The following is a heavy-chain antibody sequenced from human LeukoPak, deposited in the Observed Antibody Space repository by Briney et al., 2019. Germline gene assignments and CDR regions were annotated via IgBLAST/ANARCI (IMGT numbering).Heavy chain of an antibody. J-gene: IGHJ3*02. V-gene: IGHV3-30*18. Sequence: PGRSLRLSCAAPGFTFSSYGMHWVRQAPGKGLEWVAVISYDGSNKYYADSVKGRFTISRDNSKNTLYLQMNSLRAEDTAVYYCAKGSQGAFDIWGQGTMVTVSS. CDR2: ISYDGSNK. CDR1: GFTFSSYG. CDR3: AKGSQGAFDI.